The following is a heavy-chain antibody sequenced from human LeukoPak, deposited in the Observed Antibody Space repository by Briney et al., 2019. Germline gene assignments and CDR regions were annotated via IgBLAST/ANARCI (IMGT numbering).Heavy chain of an antibody. J-gene: IGHJ4*02. CDR3: ARGRGYYYDSSGYLYY. CDR2: MNPNSGNT. CDR1: GYTFTGYY. D-gene: IGHD3-22*01. Sequence: ASVKVSCKASGYTFTGYYMHWVRQAPGQGLEWMGWMNPNSGNTGYAQKFQGRVTMTRNTSISTAYMELSSLRSEDTAVYYCARGRGYYYDSSGYLYYWGQGALVTVSS. V-gene: IGHV1-8*02.